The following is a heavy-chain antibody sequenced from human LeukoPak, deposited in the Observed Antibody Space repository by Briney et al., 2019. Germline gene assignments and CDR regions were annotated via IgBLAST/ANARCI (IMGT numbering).Heavy chain of an antibody. CDR3: ARAQYSSSSMRGLPKLYYYYYYMDV. V-gene: IGHV4-61*02. Sequence: PSETLSLTCTVSGGSISSGSYYWSWIRQPAGKGLEWIGRIYTSGSTNYNPSLKSRVTISVDTSKNQFSLKLSSVTAADTAVYYCARAQYSSSSMRGLPKLYYYYYYMDVWGKGTTVTVSS. J-gene: IGHJ6*03. D-gene: IGHD6-6*01. CDR1: GGSISSGSYY. CDR2: IYTSGST.